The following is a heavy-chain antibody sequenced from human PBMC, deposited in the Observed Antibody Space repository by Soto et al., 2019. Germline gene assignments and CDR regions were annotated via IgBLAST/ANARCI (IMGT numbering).Heavy chain of an antibody. CDR3: ARGLDYGVFQSGLDL. V-gene: IGHV4-34*01. CDR2: INHGGST. CDR1: GGSFSGYF. J-gene: IGHJ6*01. D-gene: IGHD4-17*01. Sequence: QVQLQQWGAGVLKPSETLSLTCAVYGGSFSGYFCSWIRQPPGKGLEWIGDINHGGSTIYNPSLKSRVTISIDTSKKQFSLRLNSVTAADTAVYYCARGLDYGVFQSGLDLWGQGTSVTVSA.